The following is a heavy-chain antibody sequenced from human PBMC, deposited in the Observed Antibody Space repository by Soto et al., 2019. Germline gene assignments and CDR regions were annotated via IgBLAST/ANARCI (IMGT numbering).Heavy chain of an antibody. CDR1: GGSITITNW. V-gene: IGHV4-4*02. J-gene: IGHJ6*02. CDR2: IFHSGGT. Sequence: QVHLQESGPGLVKPSGTLSLTCAVSGGSITITNWWNWVRQPPGKGLEWIGEIFHSGGTNYNPSRKSRVTMSVDKSETQFALTLSSVTAPDPAMYYCATRTYYADRCMDVWGQGTTVPVSS. D-gene: IGHD3-10*01. CDR3: ATRTYYADRCMDV.